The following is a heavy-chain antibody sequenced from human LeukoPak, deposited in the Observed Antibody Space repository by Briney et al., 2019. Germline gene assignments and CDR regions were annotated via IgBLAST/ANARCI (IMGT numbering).Heavy chain of an antibody. Sequence: PSETLSLTCTVSGGSISSSSYYWGWIRQPPGKGLEWIGSIYYSGSTYYNPSLKSRVTISVDTSKNQFSLKLSSVTAADTAVYYCARTSGSRDYFDYWGQGTLVTVSS. CDR3: ARTSGSRDYFDY. V-gene: IGHV4-39*01. CDR2: IYYSGST. CDR1: GGSISSSSYY. D-gene: IGHD1-26*01. J-gene: IGHJ4*02.